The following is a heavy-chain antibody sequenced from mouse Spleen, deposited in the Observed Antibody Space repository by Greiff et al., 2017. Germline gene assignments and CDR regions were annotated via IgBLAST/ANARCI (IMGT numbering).Heavy chain of an antibody. CDR1: GFTFSSYG. CDR2: ISSGGSYT. D-gene: IGHD1-1*01. CDR3: ARRVVAPAMDY. V-gene: IGHV5-6*01. J-gene: IGHJ4*01. Sequence: EVQGVESGGDLVKPGGSLKLSCAASGFTFSSYGMSWVRQTPDKRLEWVATISSGGSYTYYPDSVKGRFTISRDNAKNTLYLQMSSLKSEDTAMYYCARRVVAPAMDYWGQGTSVTVSS.